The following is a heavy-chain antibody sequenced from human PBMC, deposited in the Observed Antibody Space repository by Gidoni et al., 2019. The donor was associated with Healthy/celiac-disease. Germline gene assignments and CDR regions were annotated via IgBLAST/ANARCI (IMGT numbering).Heavy chain of an antibody. Sequence: QVQLQESGPGLVKPSQTLSLTCTVSGASISSGGYYWSWIRQHPGKGLEWIGYIYYSGSTYYNPSLKSRVTISVDTSKNQFSLKLSSVTAADTAVYYCARQSNWGNWYFDLWGRGTLVTVSS. D-gene: IGHD7-27*01. V-gene: IGHV4-31*03. CDR2: IYYSGST. J-gene: IGHJ2*01. CDR3: ARQSNWGNWYFDL. CDR1: GASISSGGYY.